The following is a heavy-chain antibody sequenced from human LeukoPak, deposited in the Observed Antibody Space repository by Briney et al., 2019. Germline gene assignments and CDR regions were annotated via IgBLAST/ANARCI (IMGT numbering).Heavy chain of an antibody. J-gene: IGHJ6*04. D-gene: IGHD2-15*01. CDR2: IHGDGST. Sequence: GGSLRLSCAASGFTVSSRYMSWVRQAPGKGLEWVSVIHGDGSTYYTDSVKGRFTISRDNSKNTLYLQMNSLTAEDTAVYYCAKDDRCSGGNCFSVSDYYGTDVWGKGTTVTVSS. CDR3: AKDDRCSGGNCFSVSDYYGTDV. CDR1: GFTVSSRY. V-gene: IGHV3-53*01.